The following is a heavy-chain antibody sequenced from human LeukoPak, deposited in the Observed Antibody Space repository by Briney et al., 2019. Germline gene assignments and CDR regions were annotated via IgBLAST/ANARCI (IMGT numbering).Heavy chain of an antibody. Sequence: QSGGSLRLSCAASGFTFSSYAMHWVRQAPCKGLEWVAVISYDGSNKYYADSVKGRFTISRDNSKNTLYLQMNSLRAEDTAVYYCARDYYDSSGYIISWGQGTLVTVSS. CDR3: ARDYYDSSGYIIS. CDR1: GFTFSSYA. D-gene: IGHD3-22*01. V-gene: IGHV3-30-3*01. CDR2: ISYDGSNK. J-gene: IGHJ5*02.